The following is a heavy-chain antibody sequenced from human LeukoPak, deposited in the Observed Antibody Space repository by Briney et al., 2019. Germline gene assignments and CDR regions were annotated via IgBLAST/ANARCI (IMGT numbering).Heavy chain of an antibody. CDR1: GFTFSRYN. D-gene: IGHD2-8*01. Sequence: QTGGSLRLSCAASGFTFSRYNMNWVRQAPGKGLEWVSYISSSGSTINYADSVKGRFTISRDNAKNSLYLQMNSLTAEDTAVYYCARHLGNGDYFDYSGQGTLVTVSS. J-gene: IGHJ4*02. CDR2: ISSSGSTI. V-gene: IGHV3-48*01. CDR3: ARHLGNGDYFDY.